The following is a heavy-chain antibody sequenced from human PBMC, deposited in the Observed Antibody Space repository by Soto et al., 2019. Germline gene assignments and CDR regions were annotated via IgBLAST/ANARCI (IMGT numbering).Heavy chain of an antibody. CDR3: ARDSVPRYCSSTSCYTLIPDFDY. J-gene: IGHJ4*02. CDR2: IYHSGST. CDR1: GYSISSGYY. D-gene: IGHD2-2*02. Sequence: SETLSLTCAVSGYSISSGYYWGWIRQPPGKGLEWIGSIYHSGSTYYNPSLKSRVTISVDTSKNQFSLKLSSVTAADTAVYYCARDSVPRYCSSTSCYTLIPDFDYWGQGTLVTVSS. V-gene: IGHV4-38-2*02.